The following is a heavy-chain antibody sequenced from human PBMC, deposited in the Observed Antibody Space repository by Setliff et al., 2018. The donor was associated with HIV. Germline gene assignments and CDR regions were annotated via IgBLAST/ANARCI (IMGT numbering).Heavy chain of an antibody. Sequence: LRLSCAASGFTFSSYSFHWVRQAPGKGLEWVTVISHDGNNKFYADSVKGRFTISRDNSKDTVSLQMTSLTSDDTAMDYCARDRVEAERGAFDIWGQGTMVTVS. CDR1: GFTFSSYS. V-gene: IGHV3-30*01. CDR2: ISHDGNNK. CDR3: ARDRVEAERGAFDI. J-gene: IGHJ3*02. D-gene: IGHD1-26*01.